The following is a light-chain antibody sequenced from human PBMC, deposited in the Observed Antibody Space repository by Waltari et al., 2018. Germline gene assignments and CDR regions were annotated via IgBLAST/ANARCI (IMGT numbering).Light chain of an antibody. CDR3: QQYYSTLLT. V-gene: IGKV4-1*01. CDR2: WAS. J-gene: IGKJ4*01. CDR1: QSVLYSSNNKNY. Sequence: DIVMTQSPDSLAVSLGERATINCKSSQSVLYSSNNKNYLAWYQQKPGQPPKLLIYWASTRESGVPDRFGGSGSGTDFTLTISSLQAEDVAVYYCQQYYSTLLTFGGGTKVGIK.